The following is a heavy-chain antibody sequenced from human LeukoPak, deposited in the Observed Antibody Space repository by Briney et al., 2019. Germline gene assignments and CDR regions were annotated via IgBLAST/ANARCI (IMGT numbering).Heavy chain of an antibody. D-gene: IGHD1-7*01. Sequence: SHSLSPAHTLYAPSVGSQYASSVRHPARDGRGSLGCISISVTNNYNPSLKSRVTMSVDKSKNQFCLKLRSVSAADTAVYYCAREGITGTTGDVFDIWGEGTMVTASS. CDR1: APSVGSQY. CDR3: AREGITGTTGDVFDI. V-gene: IGHV4-4*07. J-gene: IGHJ3*02. CDR2: ISISVTN.